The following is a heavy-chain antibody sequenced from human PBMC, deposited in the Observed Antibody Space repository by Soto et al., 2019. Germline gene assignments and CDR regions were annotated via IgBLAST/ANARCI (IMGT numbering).Heavy chain of an antibody. Sequence: PGWSLRLSCAASGFSVSSYHMSLVRQAPGKGLEWVSGIDSDAKTFYADSVNGRFIISRDNSENTLFLQLNSLRAEDTAVYFCARDGYSFALNFWGTGTLVTVSS. CDR2: IDSDAKT. CDR3: ARDGYSFALNF. D-gene: IGHD5-18*01. J-gene: IGHJ4*02. CDR1: GFSVSSYH. V-gene: IGHV3-53*01.